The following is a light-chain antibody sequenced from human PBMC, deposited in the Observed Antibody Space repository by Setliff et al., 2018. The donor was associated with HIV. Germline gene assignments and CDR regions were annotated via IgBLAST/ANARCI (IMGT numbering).Light chain of an antibody. CDR2: DAS. CDR1: QTVGNS. J-gene: IGKJ1*01. Sequence: ILTQSPDTLSLSPGERATLSCRASQTVGNSLAWYQQKPGLAPRLLLYDASRRATGISDRFTGSGSGTDFTLTIFRLEPGDFAVYYCQQYGWAPRTFGQGTKVDIK. V-gene: IGKV3D-20*01. CDR3: QQYGWAPRT.